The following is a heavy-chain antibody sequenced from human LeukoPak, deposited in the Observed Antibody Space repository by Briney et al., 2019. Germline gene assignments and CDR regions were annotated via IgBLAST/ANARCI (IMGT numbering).Heavy chain of an antibody. Sequence: GESLKISCKGFGYSFGSYWIAWVRQTPGKGLEWMGITYPGDSETRYSPSFQGQVTISADKSISTAYLQWNSLKASDTAMYYCAREGSYQIIAYWGQETLVTVSS. CDR3: AREGSYQIIAY. CDR2: TYPGDSET. V-gene: IGHV5-51*01. D-gene: IGHD1-26*01. J-gene: IGHJ4*02. CDR1: GYSFGSYW.